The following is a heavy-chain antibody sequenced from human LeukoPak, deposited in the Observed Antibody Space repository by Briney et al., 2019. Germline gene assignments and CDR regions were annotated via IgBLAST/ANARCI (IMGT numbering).Heavy chain of an antibody. V-gene: IGHV4-4*07. CDR3: ARGLDTAMVRGAFDI. D-gene: IGHD5-18*01. CDR1: GGSISPYY. CDR2: IFSGGGT. J-gene: IGHJ3*02. Sequence: PSETLSLTCTVSGGSISPYYWSWIRQPAEKGLEWIVRIFSGGGTTYNPSLKSRVTISVDTSKNQFSLKLSSVTAADTAVYYCARGLDTAMVRGAFDIWGQGTMVTVSS.